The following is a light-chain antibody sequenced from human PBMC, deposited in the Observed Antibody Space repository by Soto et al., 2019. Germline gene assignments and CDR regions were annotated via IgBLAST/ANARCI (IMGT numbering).Light chain of an antibody. J-gene: IGKJ4*01. CDR1: QDISNY. V-gene: IGKV1-27*01. Sequence: IQLTQSPSSLSSSVGDRVTLTCRASQDISNYLAWYKQKPGKVPKLLSYAASTLQSGVPSRFSGSGSGTDYTLTISSLKPEDFETYYCQQANSFPLTFGGGTKVDIK. CDR3: QQANSFPLT. CDR2: AAS.